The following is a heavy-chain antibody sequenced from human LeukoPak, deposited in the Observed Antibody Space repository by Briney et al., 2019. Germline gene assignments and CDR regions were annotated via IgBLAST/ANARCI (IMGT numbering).Heavy chain of an antibody. CDR3: AKFDPGYSYGYRGKPYFDY. CDR1: GGSISSSDYY. J-gene: IGHJ4*02. Sequence: PSETLSLTCTVSGGSISSSDYYWGWIRQPPGKGLEWIASIYYSGTTHYNPSHQSRVTMSVDTSKNQFSLKLGSVTAADTAVYYCAKFDPGYSYGYRGKPYFDYWGQGNPGHRLL. D-gene: IGHD5-18*01. V-gene: IGHV4-39*01. CDR2: IYYSGTT.